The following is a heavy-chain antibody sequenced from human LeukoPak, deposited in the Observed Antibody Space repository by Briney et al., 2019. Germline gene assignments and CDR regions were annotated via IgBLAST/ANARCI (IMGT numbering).Heavy chain of an antibody. V-gene: IGHV1-24*01. CDR2: FDPEDGET. CDR3: ATKFGLELPLDP. D-gene: IGHD1-7*01. J-gene: IGHJ5*02. Sequence: KWMVGFDPEDGETIYAQKFQVRVTMTEDTSTDTAYMELSSLRSEDTAVYYCATKFGLELPLDPWGQGTLVTVSS.